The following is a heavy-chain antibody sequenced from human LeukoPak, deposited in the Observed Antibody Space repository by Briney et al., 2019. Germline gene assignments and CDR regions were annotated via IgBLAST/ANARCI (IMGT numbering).Heavy chain of an antibody. Sequence: PSETLSLTCAVYGGSFSGYYWSWIRQPPGKGLEWIGEINHSGSTNYNPSLKSRVTKSVDTSKNQFSLKLSSVTAADTAVYYCARFPHPPGTSFDYWGQGTLVTVSS. CDR3: ARFPHPPGTSFDY. J-gene: IGHJ4*02. CDR1: GGSFSGYY. D-gene: IGHD1-1*01. CDR2: INHSGST. V-gene: IGHV4-34*01.